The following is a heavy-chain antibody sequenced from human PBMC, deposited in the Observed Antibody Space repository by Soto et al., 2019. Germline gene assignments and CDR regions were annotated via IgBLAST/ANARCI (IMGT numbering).Heavy chain of an antibody. CDR2: INPSGGSP. CDR3: ARGYLSTVTTCGYFDY. D-gene: IGHD4-17*01. J-gene: IGHJ4*02. CDR1: GYTFTNYY. Sequence: QVRLMQSGAEVKKPGASVRVSCKASGYTFTNYYIHWVREAPGQGLEWMGIINPSGGSPSYAQKCQGRFTMTRDTSTGTVYMELSSLRSEDTAVYYCARGYLSTVTTCGYFDYWGQGTLVTVSS. V-gene: IGHV1-46*03.